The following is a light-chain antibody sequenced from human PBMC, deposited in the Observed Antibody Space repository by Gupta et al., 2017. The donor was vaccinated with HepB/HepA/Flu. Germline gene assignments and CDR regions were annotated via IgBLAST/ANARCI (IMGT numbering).Light chain of an antibody. J-gene: IGKJ3*01. CDR2: GAS. V-gene: IGKV3-20*01. CDR3: QQYGSSTGFT. CDR1: QSVISNY. Sequence: EIVLTQSPDTVSLSPGERASLSCRASQSVISNYLAWYQQKPGQAPQLLIYGASSRATGIPDRFSGSGSGTDFTLTISRLEPEDFAVYFCQQYGSSTGFTFGPGTKVDIK.